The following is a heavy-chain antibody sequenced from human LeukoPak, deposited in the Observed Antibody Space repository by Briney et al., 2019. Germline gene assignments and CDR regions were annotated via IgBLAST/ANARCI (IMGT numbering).Heavy chain of an antibody. CDR2: IKSKTDGGTT. D-gene: IGHD1-26*01. CDR3: AKGSGSYPGRYYYYYYYMDV. V-gene: IGHV3-15*01. Sequence: GGSLRLSCAASGSTFNNAWMSWVRQVPGKGLEWVGRIKSKTDGGTTEYAAPVKGRFTISRDNSKNTLYLQMNSLRAEDTAVYYCAKGSGSYPGRYYYYYYYMDVWGKGTTVTVSS. J-gene: IGHJ6*03. CDR1: GSTFNNAW.